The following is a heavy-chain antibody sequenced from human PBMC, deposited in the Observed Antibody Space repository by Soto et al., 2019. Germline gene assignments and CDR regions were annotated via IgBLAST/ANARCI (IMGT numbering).Heavy chain of an antibody. Sequence: GGSLRLSCTGSGFSLGDYAVSWFRRAPGKGLEWVGFIRSKPFSGAAEYAASVKGRFTISRDDSKSIAYLQMNSLETEDTALYYCCRFKVYSGFAYLDFWGQGARVNGSS. CDR1: GFSLGDYA. CDR2: IRSKPFSGAA. CDR3: CRFKVYSGFAYLDF. V-gene: IGHV3-49*03. J-gene: IGHJ4*02. D-gene: IGHD5-12*01.